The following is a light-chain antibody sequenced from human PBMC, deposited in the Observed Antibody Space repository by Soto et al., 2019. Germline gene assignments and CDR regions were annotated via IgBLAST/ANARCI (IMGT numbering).Light chain of an antibody. CDR3: QQSGA. V-gene: IGKV1-39*01. Sequence: IQMTQSPSSLSASVVDRVTITCRASQGIRNALGWYQQKPGKAPKLLISVASSLQSGVPSRFSGSGSGTNFTLTISSLQPEDFATYYCQQSGAFGQGTRLEIK. CDR1: QGIRNA. J-gene: IGKJ5*01. CDR2: VAS.